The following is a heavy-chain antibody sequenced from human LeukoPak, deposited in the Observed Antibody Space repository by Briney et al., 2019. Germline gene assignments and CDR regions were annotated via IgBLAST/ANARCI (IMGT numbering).Heavy chain of an antibody. CDR3: ARGRLARTAAALFDP. Sequence: GGSLRLSCSASGFTFSSYAMNWVRQAPGKGLEWVSYISGDSNTIHYADSVKGRFTVSRDNARNSLYLQMNNLRAEDTAVFYCARGRLARTAAALFDPWGQGTLVTVSS. D-gene: IGHD6-25*01. V-gene: IGHV3-48*04. CDR1: GFTFSSYA. J-gene: IGHJ5*02. CDR2: ISGDSNTI.